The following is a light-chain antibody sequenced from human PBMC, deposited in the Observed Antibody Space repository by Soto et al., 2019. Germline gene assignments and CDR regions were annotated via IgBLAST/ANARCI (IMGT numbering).Light chain of an antibody. CDR1: QIVSSDY. CDR2: GAS. J-gene: IGKJ1*01. V-gene: IGKV3-20*01. Sequence: VLTLSPGTLSLSPGESATLSCRASQIVSSDYLAWYQQKPGQAPRLLIYGASSRTTGIPDRFSGSGSGTDFTLTINRLEPEDFAVYYCQQYGSSSSWPFGQGTKVAIK. CDR3: QQYGSSSSWP.